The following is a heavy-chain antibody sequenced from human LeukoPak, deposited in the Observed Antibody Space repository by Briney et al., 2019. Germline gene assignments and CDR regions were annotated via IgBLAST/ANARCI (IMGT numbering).Heavy chain of an antibody. V-gene: IGHV3-23*01. CDR2: IGGSGGTT. CDR1: GFTFSSYA. Sequence: GGSLRLSCAASGFTFSSYAMSWVRQSPGKGLEWVSAIGGSGGTTNYADSVKGRFTISRDNSKNTLYLQMNSLRAEDTAVYYCSKDRGGTYGDYFDYWGQGTLVTVSS. CDR3: SKDRGGTYGDYFDY. J-gene: IGHJ4*02. D-gene: IGHD4-17*01.